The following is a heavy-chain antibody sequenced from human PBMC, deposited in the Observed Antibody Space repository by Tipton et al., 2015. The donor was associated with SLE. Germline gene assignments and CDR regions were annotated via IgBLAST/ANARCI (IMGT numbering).Heavy chain of an antibody. CDR1: GFAFSSYA. Sequence: SLRLSCAASGFAFSSYAMNWVRQAPGKGLEWVSVIYSGGSTDYADSVKGRFSISRENSKNTLYLQMNSLRTEDTAVYYCTRHVDRYCSGTNCEQYWGQGILVTVSS. D-gene: IGHD2-2*01. V-gene: IGHV3-23*03. CDR2: IYSGGST. J-gene: IGHJ4*02. CDR3: TRHVDRYCSGTNCEQY.